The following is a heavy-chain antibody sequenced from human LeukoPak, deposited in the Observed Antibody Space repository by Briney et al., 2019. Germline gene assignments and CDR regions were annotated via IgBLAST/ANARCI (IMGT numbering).Heavy chain of an antibody. Sequence: LSETLSLTCTVSGGSISSGGYYWSWIRQPPGKGLEWIGYIYHSGSTYYNPSLKSRVTISVDTSKNQFSLKLSSVTAADTAVYYCARKGSGWFSDYWGQGTLVTVSS. J-gene: IGHJ4*02. V-gene: IGHV4-30-2*01. CDR1: GGSISSGGYY. D-gene: IGHD6-19*01. CDR3: ARKGSGWFSDY. CDR2: IYHSGST.